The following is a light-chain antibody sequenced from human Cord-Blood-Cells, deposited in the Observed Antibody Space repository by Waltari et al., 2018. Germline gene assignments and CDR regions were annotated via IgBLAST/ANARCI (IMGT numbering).Light chain of an antibody. J-gene: IGLJ2*01. V-gene: IGLV2-14*01. CDR2: DVS. CDR3: SSYTSSSTVV. CDR1: SRDAGGYNY. Sequence: QSALTQPASVSGSPGPSIPLPCTGPSRDAGGYNYVSWYQQHPGKAPKLMIYDVSNRPSGVSNRFSGSKYGNTASLTISGLQAEDEADYYCSSYTSSSTVVFGGGTKLTVL.